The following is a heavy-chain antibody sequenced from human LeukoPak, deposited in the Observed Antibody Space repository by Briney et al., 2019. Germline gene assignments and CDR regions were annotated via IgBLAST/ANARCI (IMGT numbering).Heavy chain of an antibody. CDR1: GFTFSSYT. CDR3: AREPGGRINYFDY. CDR2: ISSSSSYI. V-gene: IGHV3-21*01. J-gene: IGHJ4*02. Sequence: PGGSLRLSCAASGFTFSSYTMNWVRQAPGKGLEWVSSISSSSSYIYSADSMKGRFTISRDNAKNSLYLQMNSLRADDTAVYYCAREPGGRINYFDYWGQGTLVTVSS. D-gene: IGHD3-16*01.